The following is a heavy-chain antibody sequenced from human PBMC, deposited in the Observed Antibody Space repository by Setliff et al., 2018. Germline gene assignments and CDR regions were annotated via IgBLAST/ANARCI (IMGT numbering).Heavy chain of an antibody. Sequence: PGGSLRLSCEASGFSFNNYWMYWVRQVPGKGLVWVSGINKDGDGTRYADSVKGRFTISRDNSKNTVYLEMNSLRAEDTAVYYCAKRGPYCSGGTCHYYFDYWGQGTLVTVSS. D-gene: IGHD2-15*01. CDR1: GFSFNNYW. CDR3: AKRGPYCSGGTCHYYFDY. CDR2: INKDGDGT. J-gene: IGHJ4*02. V-gene: IGHV3-74*01.